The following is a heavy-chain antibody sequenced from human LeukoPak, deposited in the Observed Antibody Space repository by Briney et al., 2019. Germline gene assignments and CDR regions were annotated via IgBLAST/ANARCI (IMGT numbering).Heavy chain of an antibody. V-gene: IGHV4-34*01. CDR3: ARGVEWFGESRMDV. CDR1: GGSFSGYY. Sequence: PSETLSLTCAVYGGSFSGYYWSWIRQPPGKGLEWIGEINHSGSTNYNPSLKSRVTISVDTSKNQFSLKLSSVTAADTAVYYCARGVEWFGESRMDVWGQGTTVTVSS. J-gene: IGHJ6*02. D-gene: IGHD3-10*01. CDR2: INHSGST.